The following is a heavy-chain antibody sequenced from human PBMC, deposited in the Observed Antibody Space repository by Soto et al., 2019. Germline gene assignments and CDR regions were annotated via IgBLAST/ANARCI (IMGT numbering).Heavy chain of an antibody. CDR3: ARDNDYVWGTPYGMDV. CDR1: GGSICSGGYY. Sequence: SVTLSLTCTVAGGSICSGGYYWILIRQHPGKGLEWIGYIYYSGSTYYNPSLKSRVTISVDTSKNQFSMKLSSVTAADTAVYYCARDNDYVWGTPYGMDVWGQGTTVT. J-gene: IGHJ6*02. D-gene: IGHD3-16*01. CDR2: IYYSGST. V-gene: IGHV4-31*03.